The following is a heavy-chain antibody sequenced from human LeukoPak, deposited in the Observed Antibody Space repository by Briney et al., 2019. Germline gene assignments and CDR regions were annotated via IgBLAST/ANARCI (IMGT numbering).Heavy chain of an antibody. J-gene: IGHJ4*02. V-gene: IGHV4-31*03. Sequence: SQTLSLTCTVSGGSISSGGYYWSWIRQHPGKGLEWIGYIYYSGSTYYNPSLKSRVTISVDTSKNQFSLKLSSVTAADTAVYYCSTLLWFGDRRIDYWGQGTLVTVSS. CDR3: STLLWFGDRRIDY. CDR1: GGSISSGGYY. CDR2: IYYSGST. D-gene: IGHD3-10*01.